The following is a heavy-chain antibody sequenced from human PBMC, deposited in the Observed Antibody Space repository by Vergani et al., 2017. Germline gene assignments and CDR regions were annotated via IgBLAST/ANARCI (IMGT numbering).Heavy chain of an antibody. Sequence: QVQLPESGPGLVKPSETLSLTCTVSGGSISSYYWSWIRQPPGKGLEWIGYIYYSGSTNYNPSLTSRVTISVDTSMNQFSLKLSSVTAADTAVYYCARQRAYGWFDPWGQGTLVTVSS. D-gene: IGHD2-8*01. CDR1: GGSISSYY. J-gene: IGHJ5*02. V-gene: IGHV4-59*08. CDR3: ARQRAYGWFDP. CDR2: IYYSGST.